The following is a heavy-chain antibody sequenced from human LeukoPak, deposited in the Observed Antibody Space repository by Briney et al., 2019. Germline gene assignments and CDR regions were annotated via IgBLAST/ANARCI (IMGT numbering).Heavy chain of an antibody. V-gene: IGHV4-38-2*02. CDR1: GGSISSHY. J-gene: IGHJ3*02. CDR3: ARDDAFDI. Sequence: PSETLSLTCTVSGGSISSHYWSWIRQPPGKGLEWIGSIYHSGSTYYNPSLKSRVTISVDTSKNQFSLKLSSVTAADTAVYYCARDDAFDIWGQGTMVTVSS. CDR2: IYHSGST.